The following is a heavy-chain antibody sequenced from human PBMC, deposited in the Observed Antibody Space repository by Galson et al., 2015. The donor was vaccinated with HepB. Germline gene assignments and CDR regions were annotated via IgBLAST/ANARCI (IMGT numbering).Heavy chain of an antibody. Sequence: SLRLSWAASGFTFSIYGMHWVRQAPGKGLEWVAVISYDGSNKYYADSVKGRFTISRDNSKNTLYLQMNSLRAEDTAVYYCARFKFVPAASPDAGWFDPWGQGTLVTVSS. CDR1: GFTFSIYG. J-gene: IGHJ5*02. V-gene: IGHV3-30*19. CDR3: ARFKFVPAASPDAGWFDP. CDR2: ISYDGSNK. D-gene: IGHD2-2*01.